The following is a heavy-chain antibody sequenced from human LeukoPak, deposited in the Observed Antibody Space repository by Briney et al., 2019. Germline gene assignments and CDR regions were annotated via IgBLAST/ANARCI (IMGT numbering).Heavy chain of an antibody. CDR1: GFTVSSNY. D-gene: IGHD3-22*01. CDR2: IYSGGST. Sequence: GSLSLSSAASGFTVSSNYMGWVRPAPGKGLEWGSVIYSGGSTYYADSVKGRFTISRDNSKNTLYLQMNSLRAEDTAVYYCARGSSGPSVYYYYYYYMDVWGKGTTVTVSS. CDR3: ARGSSGPSVYYYYYYYMDV. V-gene: IGHV3-53*01. J-gene: IGHJ6*03.